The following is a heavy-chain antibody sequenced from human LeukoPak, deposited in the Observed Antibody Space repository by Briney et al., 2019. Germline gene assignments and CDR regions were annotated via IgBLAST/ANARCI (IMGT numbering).Heavy chain of an antibody. CDR3: ARDNGYCCSTSCLNAFDI. J-gene: IGHJ3*02. V-gene: IGHV1-2*04. CDR1: GYTFTGYY. Sequence: AAVKVSCKASGYTFTGYYMHWVRQAPGQGLEWMGWINPNSGGTNYAQKFQGWVTMTRDTSISTAYMELSRLRSDDTAVYYCARDNGYCCSTSCLNAFDIWGQGTMVTVSS. CDR2: INPNSGGT. D-gene: IGHD2-2*01.